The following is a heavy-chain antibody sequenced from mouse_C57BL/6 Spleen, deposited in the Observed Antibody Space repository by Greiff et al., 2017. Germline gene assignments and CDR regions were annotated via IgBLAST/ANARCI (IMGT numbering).Heavy chain of an antibody. D-gene: IGHD2-3*01. V-gene: IGHV14-3*01. CDR2: IDPANGNT. CDR3: ARAYDGPWYFDV. J-gene: IGHJ1*03. Sequence: EVQVVESVAELVRPGASVKLSCTASGFNIKNTYMHWVKQRPEQGLEWIGRIDPANGNTKYAPKFPGKTTITADTSSNTDYLQLSSLTSEDTAIYYCARAYDGPWYFDVWGTGTTVTVSS. CDR1: GFNIKNTY.